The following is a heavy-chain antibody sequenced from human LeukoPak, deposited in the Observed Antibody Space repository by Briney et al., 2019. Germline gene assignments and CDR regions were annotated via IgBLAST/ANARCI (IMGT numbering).Heavy chain of an antibody. Sequence: ASVKVSCKASGYTFTSYGISWVRQAPGQGLEWMGWISTYNGNTNYAQKLQDRVTMTTDTSTSTAYMELRSLRSDDTAVYYCARDDCSSTSCYLGDYWGQGTLVTVSS. J-gene: IGHJ4*02. CDR2: ISTYNGNT. CDR3: ARDDCSSTSCYLGDY. V-gene: IGHV1-18*01. CDR1: GYTFTSYG. D-gene: IGHD2-2*01.